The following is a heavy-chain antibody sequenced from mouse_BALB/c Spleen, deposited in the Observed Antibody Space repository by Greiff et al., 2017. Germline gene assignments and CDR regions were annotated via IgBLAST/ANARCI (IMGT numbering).Heavy chain of an antibody. V-gene: IGHV2-2*02. D-gene: IGHD3-3*01. J-gene: IGHJ4*01. CDR3: APELGSYYAMDY. Sequence: QVQLQQSGPGLVQPSQSLSITCTVSGFSLTSYGVHWVRQSPGKGLEWLGVIWSCGSTDYNAAFISRLSISKDNSKSQVFFKMNSLQANDTAIYYCAPELGSYYAMDYWGQGTSVTVSS. CDR1: GFSLTSYG. CDR2: IWSCGST.